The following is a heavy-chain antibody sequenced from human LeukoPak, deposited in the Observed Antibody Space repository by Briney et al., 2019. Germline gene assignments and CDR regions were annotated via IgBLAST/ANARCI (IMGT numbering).Heavy chain of an antibody. CDR2: ISGSGGGT. V-gene: IGHV3-23*01. CDR1: GFTFSSYA. Sequence: GGSLRLSCAASGFTFSSYAMSWVRQAPGKGLEWVSAISGSGGGTYYADSVKGRFTISRDNPKNTLYLQMNSLRAEDTAVYYCAKEPFSRGPCTYYGYFMDVWGEGTKVTVSS. J-gene: IGHJ6*03. CDR3: AKEPFSRGPCTYYGYFMDV.